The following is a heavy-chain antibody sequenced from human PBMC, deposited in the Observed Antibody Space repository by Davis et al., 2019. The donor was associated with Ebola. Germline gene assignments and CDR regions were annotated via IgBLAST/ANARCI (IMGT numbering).Heavy chain of an antibody. D-gene: IGHD5-24*01. Sequence: PGGSLRLSCAASGFTFSSYAMSWVRQAPGKGLEWVAVISYDGSNKYYADSVKGRFTISRDNSKNTLYLQMNSLRAEDTAVYYCARELSRDGAFDIWGQGTMVTVSS. CDR3: ARELSRDGAFDI. V-gene: IGHV3-30-3*01. CDR1: GFTFSSYA. CDR2: ISYDGSNK. J-gene: IGHJ3*02.